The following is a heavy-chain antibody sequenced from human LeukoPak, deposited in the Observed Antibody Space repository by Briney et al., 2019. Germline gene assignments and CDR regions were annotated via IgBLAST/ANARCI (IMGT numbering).Heavy chain of an antibody. J-gene: IGHJ4*02. Sequence: GGSLRLSCAASGFTFSSYSMNWVRQAPGKGLEWVSSISSSSSYIYYADSVKGRFTISRDNAKNSLYLQMNSLRAEDTAVYYCARGRAAMVYLQGDYWGQGTLVTVSS. CDR3: ARGRAAMVYLQGDY. CDR2: ISSSSSYI. D-gene: IGHD5-18*01. CDR1: GFTFSSYS. V-gene: IGHV3-21*01.